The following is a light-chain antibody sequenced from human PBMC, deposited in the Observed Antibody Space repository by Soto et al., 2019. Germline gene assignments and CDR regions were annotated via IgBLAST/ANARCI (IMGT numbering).Light chain of an antibody. Sequence: QSVLTQPPSVSGAPGQRVTISCSGSSSNIGAPYDVHWYQHLPGTAPQLLLSGNDNRPSGVPDRFSGSRSGTSASLAITGLQAEDEADYYCQAYDSSLSAWVFGGGTKVTVL. J-gene: IGLJ3*02. CDR3: QAYDSSLSAWV. CDR1: SSNIGAPYD. CDR2: GND. V-gene: IGLV1-40*01.